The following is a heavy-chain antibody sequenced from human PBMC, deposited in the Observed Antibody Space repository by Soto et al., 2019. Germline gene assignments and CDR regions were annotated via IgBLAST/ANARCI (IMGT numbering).Heavy chain of an antibody. D-gene: IGHD1-26*01. V-gene: IGHV4-4*02. Sequence: SETLSLTCAVSGGSMRSNSRWSWVRQPPGKGLEWIGEIFHSGSTNYNPSLKTRVTISVDKSKNQFSLKLSSVTAADTAVYYCARVYSGSYSDSWGQGTLVTVSS. CDR2: IFHSGST. CDR1: GGSMRSNSR. CDR3: ARVYSGSYSDS. J-gene: IGHJ4*02.